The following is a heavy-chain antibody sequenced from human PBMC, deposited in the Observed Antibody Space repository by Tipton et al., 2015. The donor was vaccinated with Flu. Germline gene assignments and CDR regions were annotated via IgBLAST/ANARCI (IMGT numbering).Heavy chain of an antibody. CDR1: GFTFDDYA. V-gene: IGHV3-9*01. Sequence: SLRLSCAASGFTFDDYAMHWVRQAPGKGLEWVSGISWNIGSIGYADSVKGRFTISRDNAKNSLYLQMNSLRAEDTALYYCAKDIIGGYCSGGSCYSMFDYWGQGTLVTVSS. CDR3: AKDIIGGYCSGGSCYSMFDY. J-gene: IGHJ4*02. D-gene: IGHD2-15*01. CDR2: ISWNIGSI.